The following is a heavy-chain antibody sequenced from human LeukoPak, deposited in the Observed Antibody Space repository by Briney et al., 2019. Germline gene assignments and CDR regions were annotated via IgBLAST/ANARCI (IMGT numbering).Heavy chain of an antibody. Sequence: KPSETLSLTCAVSGYSISSGYYWGWIRQPPGKGLEWIGYIYYSGSTYYNPSLKSRVTISVDTSKNQFSLKLSSVTAADTAVYYCARGRYCSSTSCLYFDYWGQGTLVTVSS. D-gene: IGHD2-2*01. J-gene: IGHJ4*02. CDR2: IYYSGST. CDR1: GYSISSGYY. V-gene: IGHV4-38-2*01. CDR3: ARGRYCSSTSCLYFDY.